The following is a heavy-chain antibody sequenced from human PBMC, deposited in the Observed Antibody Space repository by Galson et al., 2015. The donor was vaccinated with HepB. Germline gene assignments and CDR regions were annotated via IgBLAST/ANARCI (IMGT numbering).Heavy chain of an antibody. CDR2: IVVGSGNT. CDR3: AADRRWELRAGGYYYYYGMDV. D-gene: IGHD1-26*01. V-gene: IGHV1-58*02. CDR1: GFTFTSSA. Sequence: SVKVSCKASGFTFTSSAMQWVRQARGQRLEWIGWIVVGSGNTNYAQKFQERVTITRDMSTSTAYMELSSLRSEDTAVYYCAADRRWELRAGGYYYYYGMDVWGQGTTVTVSS. J-gene: IGHJ6*02.